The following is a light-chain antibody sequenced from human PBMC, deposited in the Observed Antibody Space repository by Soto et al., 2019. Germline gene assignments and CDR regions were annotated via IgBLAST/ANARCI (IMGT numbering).Light chain of an antibody. CDR3: QQYNDWPYT. CDR2: GAS. V-gene: IGKV3-15*01. Sequence: IVMTQSPDALSVSPGERATLTCRANQTVNSNLAWYQQKPGQPPRLLIFGASTRATGIPTRFSGWGSGTEFTLAISRLQSEDFAVYYCQQYNDWPYTFGQGTKLEIK. CDR1: QTVNSN. J-gene: IGKJ2*01.